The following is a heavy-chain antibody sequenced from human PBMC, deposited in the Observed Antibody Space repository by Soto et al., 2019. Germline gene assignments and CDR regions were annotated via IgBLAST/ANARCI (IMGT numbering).Heavy chain of an antibody. V-gene: IGHV4-61*01. J-gene: IGHJ4*02. Sequence: QVQLQESGPGLVKPSETLSLTCTVSGGSVSSGSYYWSWIRQPPGKGLEWIGYIYYSGSTNYNPPLKSRDTISVDTSKNQFSLKLSSVTAADTAVYYCAGYEAAAGKGGYWGQGTLVTVSS. CDR2: IYYSGST. CDR1: GGSVSSGSYY. D-gene: IGHD6-13*01. CDR3: AGYEAAAGKGGY.